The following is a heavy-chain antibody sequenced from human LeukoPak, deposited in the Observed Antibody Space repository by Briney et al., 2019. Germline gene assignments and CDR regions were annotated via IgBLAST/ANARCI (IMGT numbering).Heavy chain of an antibody. CDR1: GFTFSNYA. CDR3: ARGLRAYYYYGMDV. V-gene: IGHV3-64*02. Sequence: GSLRLSCAAPGFTFSNYAMHWVRQAPGEGLEYVSAISSNGGSTYYADSVKGRFTISRDNSKNTLFLQMGSLRVEDMAVYYCARGLRAYYYYGMDVWGQGTTVTVSS. J-gene: IGHJ6*02. D-gene: IGHD3-3*01. CDR2: ISSNGGST.